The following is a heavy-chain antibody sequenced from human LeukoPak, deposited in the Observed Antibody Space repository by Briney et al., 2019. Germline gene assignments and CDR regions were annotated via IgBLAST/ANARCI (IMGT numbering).Heavy chain of an antibody. CDR2: IYSGGST. CDR3: ARGLITIFGVVTPPDY. D-gene: IGHD3-3*01. CDR1: GFTVSSNY. V-gene: IGHV3-66*02. J-gene: IGHJ4*02. Sequence: GGSLRLSCAASGFTVSSNYMSWVRQAPGKGLEWVSVIYSGGSTYYADSVKGRFTISRDNSKNTLYFQMNSLRAEDTAVYYCARGLITIFGVVTPPDYWGQGTLVTVSS.